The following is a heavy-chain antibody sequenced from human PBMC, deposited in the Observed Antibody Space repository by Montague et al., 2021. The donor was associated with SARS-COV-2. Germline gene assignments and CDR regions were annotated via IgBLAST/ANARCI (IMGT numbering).Heavy chain of an antibody. CDR3: AKDGEALAWGTFDI. CDR1: RDSISSHNYF. J-gene: IGHJ3*02. CDR2: VDYSGLT. V-gene: IGHV4-39*07. D-gene: IGHD3-10*01. Sequence: SETLSLTCTVSRDSISSHNYFWARIRQPPGKGLEWIGSVDYSGLTFYNLSLESRVTISVDTSKKQFSLKVNSATAADTAVYYCAKDGEALAWGTFDIWGQGTMVTVSS.